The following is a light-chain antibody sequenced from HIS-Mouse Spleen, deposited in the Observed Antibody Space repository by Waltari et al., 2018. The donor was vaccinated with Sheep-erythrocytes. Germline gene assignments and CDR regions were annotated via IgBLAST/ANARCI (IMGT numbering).Light chain of an antibody. V-gene: IGKV1-13*02. CDR2: DAS. J-gene: IGKJ2*01. Sequence: AIQLTQSPSSLSASVGDRVTITCRASQGISSALACYQQKPGKAPKLLIYDASSLESGVPSRFSGSGSGTDFTLTISSLQPEDFATYYCQQFNSYLYTFGQGTKLEIK. CDR3: QQFNSYLYT. CDR1: QGISSA.